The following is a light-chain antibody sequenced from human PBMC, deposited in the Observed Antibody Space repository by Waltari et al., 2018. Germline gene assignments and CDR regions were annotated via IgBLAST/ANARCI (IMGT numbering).Light chain of an antibody. Sequence: QSALTQTASVSGSPGPSITISCTGTSSDVGRYNLVSWYQQHPGKAPKLMIYEVSKRPSGVSNRFSGSKSGNTASLTISGLQAEDEADYYCCSHAGSSTPYVFGTGTKVTVL. CDR3: CSHAGSSTPYV. CDR1: SSDVGRYNL. CDR2: EVS. J-gene: IGLJ1*01. V-gene: IGLV2-23*02.